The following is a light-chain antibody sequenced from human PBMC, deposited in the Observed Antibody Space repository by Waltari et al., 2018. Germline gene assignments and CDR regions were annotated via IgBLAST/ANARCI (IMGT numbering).Light chain of an antibody. CDR3: QQSYSTPHVA. J-gene: IGKJ1*01. Sequence: DIKMTQSPSSLSASVGDRDTITCRASQSISSYLNWYQQKPGKAPKLLIYAASSLQSGVPSRFSGSESGTDFTLTISSLQPEDFATYYCQQSYSTPHVAFGQGTKVEIK. CDR2: AAS. V-gene: IGKV1-39*01. CDR1: QSISSY.